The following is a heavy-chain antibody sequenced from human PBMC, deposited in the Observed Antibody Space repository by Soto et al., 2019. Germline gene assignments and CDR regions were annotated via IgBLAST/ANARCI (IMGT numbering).Heavy chain of an antibody. CDR2: ISFNGKNK. J-gene: IGHJ6*02. CDR3: ATGTGYDRYDYQYGMDV. V-gene: IGHV3-30*03. D-gene: IGHD3-9*01. CDR1: GFTFRSYS. Sequence: QVQVVESGGGVVQPGRSLRLSCAASGFTFRSYSMNWVRQAPGQGLEWVALISFNGKNKFYLDSVEGRFTVSRDNSKNTLFLQMDNLTVEDTAVYYCATGTGYDRYDYQYGMDVGGGGTMVTVTS.